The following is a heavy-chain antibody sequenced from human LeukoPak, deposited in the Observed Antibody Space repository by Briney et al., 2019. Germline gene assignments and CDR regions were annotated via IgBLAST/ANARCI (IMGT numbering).Heavy chain of an antibody. D-gene: IGHD1-26*01. V-gene: IGHV4-34*01. CDR2: INHSGST. J-gene: IGHJ3*02. CDR3: ARWGYYRAFDI. CDR1: GGSFSGYY. Sequence: SETLSLTCAVYGGSFSGYYWSRIRQPPGKGLEWIGKINHSGSTNYNPSLKSRVTISVDTSKNQFSLKLSSVTAADTAVYYCARWGYYRAFDIWGQGAMVTVSS.